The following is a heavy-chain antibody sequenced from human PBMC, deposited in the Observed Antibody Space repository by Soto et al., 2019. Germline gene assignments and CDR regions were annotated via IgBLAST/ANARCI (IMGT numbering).Heavy chain of an antibody. CDR1: GYTFTSYA. J-gene: IGHJ6*02. V-gene: IGHV1-3*01. Sequence: QVQLVQSGAEVKKPGASVKVSCKASGYTFTSYAMHWVRQAPEQRLEWMGWINAGNGNTKYSQKFQGRVTITRDTSASTAYMELSSLRSEDTAVYYCARVYCSSTSCSYYYGMDVWGQGTTVTVSS. CDR2: INAGNGNT. D-gene: IGHD2-2*01. CDR3: ARVYCSSTSCSYYYGMDV.